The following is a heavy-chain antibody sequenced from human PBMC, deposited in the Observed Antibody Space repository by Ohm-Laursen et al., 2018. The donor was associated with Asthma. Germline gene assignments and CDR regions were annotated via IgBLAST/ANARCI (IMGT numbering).Heavy chain of an antibody. CDR1: GFTFSSYG. Sequence: LRLSCTASGFTFSSYGMHWVRQAPGKGLEWVAVIWYDGSNKYYADSVKGRFTISRDNSKNTLYLQMNSLRAEDTAVYYCARDGTGGWFDPRGQGTLVTVSS. V-gene: IGHV3-33*01. D-gene: IGHD3-10*01. CDR3: ARDGTGGWFDP. CDR2: IWYDGSNK. J-gene: IGHJ5*02.